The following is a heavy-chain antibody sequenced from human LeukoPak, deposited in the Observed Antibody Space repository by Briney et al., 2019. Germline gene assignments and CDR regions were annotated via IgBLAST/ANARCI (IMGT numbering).Heavy chain of an antibody. CDR3: ARLRGYDYPGGY. CDR2: IIPIFGTA. CDR1: GGTFSNYA. D-gene: IGHD5-12*01. V-gene: IGHV1-69*13. Sequence: ASVKVSCKTSGGTFSNYAISWVRQAPGQGLEWMGGIIPIFGTANYAQKFQGRVTITADESTSTAYMELSSLRSEDTAVYYCARLRGYDYPGGYWGQGTLVTVSS. J-gene: IGHJ4*02.